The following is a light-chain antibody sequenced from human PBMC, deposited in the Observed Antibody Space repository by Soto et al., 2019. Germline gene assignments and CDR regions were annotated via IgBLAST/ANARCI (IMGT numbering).Light chain of an antibody. CDR3: QQYGSSPFT. V-gene: IGKV3-20*01. CDR2: GAS. J-gene: IGKJ3*01. CDR1: QSVSSNF. Sequence: EIVLTQSPGTLSLSPGERATLSCRASQSVSSNFLAWYQQKPGQAPRLLIYGASSMATGIPDRFSGSGSGADFTLSISRLEPEDFAVYYCQQYGSSPFTFGPGTKVEIK.